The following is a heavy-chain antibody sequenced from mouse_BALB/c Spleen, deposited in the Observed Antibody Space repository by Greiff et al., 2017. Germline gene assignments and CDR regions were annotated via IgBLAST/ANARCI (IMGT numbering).Heavy chain of an antibody. J-gene: IGHJ4*01. CDR2: IWSDGST. D-gene: IGHD2-14*01. V-gene: IGHV2-6-2*01. CDR3: ARHEGYRYDAMDY. Sequence: VHLVESGPDLVAPSQSLSITCTVSGFSLTSYGVHWVRQPPGKGLEWLVVIWSDGSTTYNSALKSRLSISKDNSKSQVFLKMNSLQTDDTAMYYCARHEGYRYDAMDYWGQGTSVTVSS. CDR1: GFSLTSYG.